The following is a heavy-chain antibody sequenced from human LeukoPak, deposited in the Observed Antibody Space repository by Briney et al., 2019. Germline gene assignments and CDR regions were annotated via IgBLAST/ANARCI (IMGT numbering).Heavy chain of an antibody. V-gene: IGHV1-69*04. CDR1: GGTFSSYA. Sequence: ASVKVSCKASGGTFSSYAISWVRQAPGQGLEWTGRIIPILGIANYAQKFQGRVTITADKSTSTAYMELSSLRSEDTAVYYCARTFTGRSFTPRIIAAAVFSDYWGQGTLVTVSS. D-gene: IGHD6-13*01. CDR2: IIPILGIA. CDR3: ARTFTGRSFTPRIIAAAVFSDY. J-gene: IGHJ4*02.